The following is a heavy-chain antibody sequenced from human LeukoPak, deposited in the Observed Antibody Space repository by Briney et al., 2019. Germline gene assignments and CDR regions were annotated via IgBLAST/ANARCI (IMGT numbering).Heavy chain of an antibody. D-gene: IGHD4-11*01. V-gene: IGHV4-4*09. J-gene: IGHJ6*03. CDR2: IYTSGST. Sequence: SETLSLPFSVSGGSFDSKYWSWIRPPPGKGLEWIGYIYTSGSTNFNPSLRRRVAMSIDTSKNQFSLKVYSVTAADTAVYYCANYIRSVHYYMDVWGKGTTVIVSS. CDR3: ANYIRSVHYYMDV. CDR1: GGSFDSKY.